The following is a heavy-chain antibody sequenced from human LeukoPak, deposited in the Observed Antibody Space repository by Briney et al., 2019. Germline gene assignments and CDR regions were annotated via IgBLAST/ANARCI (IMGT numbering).Heavy chain of an antibody. CDR3: ARETYSGSAGDY. CDR2: ISSRSSYI. J-gene: IGHJ4*02. D-gene: IGHD1-26*01. CDR1: GFTFSTYT. Sequence: PGGSLRLSCAASGFTFSTYTMNWVRQAPGKGLEWVSSISSRSSYIYYADSVKGRFTISRDNAKNLLYMQMNSLRAEDTAVYYCARETYSGSAGDYWGQGTLVTVSS. V-gene: IGHV3-21*01.